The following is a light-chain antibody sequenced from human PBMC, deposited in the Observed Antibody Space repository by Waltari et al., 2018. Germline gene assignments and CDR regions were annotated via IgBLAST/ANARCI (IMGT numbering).Light chain of an antibody. CDR2: DAS. V-gene: IGKV3-11*01. J-gene: IGKJ4*01. CDR3: QQRRNWPLT. Sequence: EIVLTQSPAILSFSPGERATLSCRASQSVGTYLAWYQQRTGQSPRLLIYDASYRATGIPARFSGSGSETDFTLTISSLQPEDFAVYYCQQRRNWPLTFGGGTRVQI. CDR1: QSVGTY.